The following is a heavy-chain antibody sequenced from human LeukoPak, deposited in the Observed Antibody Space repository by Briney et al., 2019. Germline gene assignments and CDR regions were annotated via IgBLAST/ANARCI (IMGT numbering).Heavy chain of an antibody. D-gene: IGHD1-26*01. V-gene: IGHV3-11*04. CDR2: ISSSGSTI. CDR1: GFTLSDYY. CDR3: AKRLWDYYMDV. J-gene: IGHJ6*03. Sequence: GSLRLSCAASGFTLSDYYMSWIRQAPGKGLEWVSYISSSGSTIYYADSVKGRFTISRDNAKNSLYLQMNSLRAEDTAVYYCAKRLWDYYMDVWGKGTTVTVSS.